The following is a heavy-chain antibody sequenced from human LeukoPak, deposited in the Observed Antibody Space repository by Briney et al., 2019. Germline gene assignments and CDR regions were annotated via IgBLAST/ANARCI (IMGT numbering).Heavy chain of an antibody. V-gene: IGHV3-23*01. CDR2: ISGSGGST. CDR3: AKDRGDGYSQFDY. D-gene: IGHD5-24*01. J-gene: IGHJ4*02. Sequence: GGSLRLSCAASGFTFSSYAMSWVRQAPGKGLEWVSAISGSGGSTYYADSVKGRFTISRDNSKNTLYLQLNSLRAEDTAVYYCAKDRGDGYSQFDYWGQGTLVTVSS. CDR1: GFTFSSYA.